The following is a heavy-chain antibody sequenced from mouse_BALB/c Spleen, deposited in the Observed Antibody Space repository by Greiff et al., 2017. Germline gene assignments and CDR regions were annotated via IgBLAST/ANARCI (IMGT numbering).Heavy chain of an antibody. CDR2: IYPGNSDT. CDR3: TRSGIYYDYDVNFWFAY. CDR1: GYTFTSYW. D-gene: IGHD2-4*01. J-gene: IGHJ3*01. V-gene: IGHV1-5*01. Sequence: EVQLQQSGTVLARPGASVKMSCKASGYTFTSYWMHWVKQRPGQGLEWIGAIYPGNSDTSYNQKFKGKAKLTAVTSTSTAYMELSSLTNEDSAVYYCTRSGIYYDYDVNFWFAYWGQGTLVTVSA.